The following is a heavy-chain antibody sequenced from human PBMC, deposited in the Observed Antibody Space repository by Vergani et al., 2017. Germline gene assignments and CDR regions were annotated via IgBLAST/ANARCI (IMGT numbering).Heavy chain of an antibody. CDR3: ARHTLPENDYVWGTQENWFDP. V-gene: IGHV4-4*09. CDR1: GGSISSYY. Sequence: QVQLQESGPGLVKPSETLSLTCTVSGGSISSYYWSWTRQPPGKGLEWIGYIYTSGSTNYNPSLKSRVTISVDTSKNQFSLKLSSVTAADTAVYYCARHTLPENDYVWGTQENWFDPWGQGTLVTVSS. D-gene: IGHD3-16*01. CDR2: IYTSGST. J-gene: IGHJ5*02.